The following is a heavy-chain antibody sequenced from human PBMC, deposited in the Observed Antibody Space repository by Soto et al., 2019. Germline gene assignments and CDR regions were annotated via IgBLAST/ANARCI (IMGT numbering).Heavy chain of an antibody. CDR2: ISGSGSST. Sequence: GGSLRLSCAASGFTFSSYAMSWVRQAPGKGLEWVSAISGSGSSTYYADSVKGRFTISRDNAKNTLYLQMNSLRAEDRAVYYCAKFWFVDSYSNAFDIWGQGTMVTVSS. J-gene: IGHJ3*02. CDR1: GFTFSSYA. CDR3: AKFWFVDSYSNAFDI. D-gene: IGHD2-21*01. V-gene: IGHV3-23*01.